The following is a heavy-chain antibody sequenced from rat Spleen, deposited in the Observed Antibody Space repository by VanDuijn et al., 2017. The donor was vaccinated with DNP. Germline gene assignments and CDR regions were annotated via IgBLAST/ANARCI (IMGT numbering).Heavy chain of an antibody. J-gene: IGHJ2*01. Sequence: EVQLVESGGGLVQPGRSLKLSCAASGFTFSAYYMAWVRQAPAKGLEWVAYIGSAAYAPYYGDSVKGRFTISRDNAKSTLYLQMNSLKSEDSATYYCTREREYRFDYWGQGVMVTVSS. CDR3: TREREYRFDY. CDR1: GFTFSAYY. CDR2: IGSAAYAP. V-gene: IGHV5-27*01. D-gene: IGHD1-11*01.